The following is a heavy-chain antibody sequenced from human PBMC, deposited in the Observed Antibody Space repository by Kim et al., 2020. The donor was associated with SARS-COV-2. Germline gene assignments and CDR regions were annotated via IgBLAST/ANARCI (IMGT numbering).Heavy chain of an antibody. D-gene: IGHD3-10*01. CDR3: ARRFGELLRSGWFDP. CDR1: GGSFSGYY. Sequence: SETLSLTCAVYGGSFSGYYWSWIRQPPGKGLEWIGEINHSGSTNYNPSLKSRVTISVDTSKNQFSLKLSSVTAADTAVYYCARRFGELLRSGWFDPWGQGTLVTVSS. J-gene: IGHJ5*02. V-gene: IGHV4-34*01. CDR2: INHSGST.